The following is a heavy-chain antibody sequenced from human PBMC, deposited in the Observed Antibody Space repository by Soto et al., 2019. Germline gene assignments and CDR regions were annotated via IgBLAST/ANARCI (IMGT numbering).Heavy chain of an antibody. J-gene: IGHJ4*02. CDR3: ARDQENYDYVWGSYPY. Sequence: GGALGLPFAAFGFTFRSYALHWVRQAPGKGLEWVAVISYDGSNKYYAASVKGRFTISRDNSKNTLYLQMNSLRAEDTAVYYCARDQENYDYVWGSYPYWGRGTLVTSPQ. CDR1: GFTFRSYA. D-gene: IGHD3-16*02. V-gene: IGHV3-30-3*01. CDR2: ISYDGSNK.